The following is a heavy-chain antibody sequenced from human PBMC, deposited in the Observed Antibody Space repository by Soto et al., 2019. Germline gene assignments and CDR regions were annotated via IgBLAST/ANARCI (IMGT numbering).Heavy chain of an antibody. CDR1: DYSINYGYY. V-gene: IGHV4-38-2*02. J-gene: IGHJ6*02. Sequence: SQTLSLTCAVSDYSINYGYYWGWIRQPPGKGLEWIGKIFFTGSAHYNPSLRNRVTMSVDTSKDQFSLTLTSVTAADTAVYYCARDGHGMDVWGQGTTVTVSS. CDR2: IFFTGSA. CDR3: ARDGHGMDV.